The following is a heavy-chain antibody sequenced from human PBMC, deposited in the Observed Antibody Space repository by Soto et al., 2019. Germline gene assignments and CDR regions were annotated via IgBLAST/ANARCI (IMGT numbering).Heavy chain of an antibody. D-gene: IGHD3-9*01. V-gene: IGHV3-30*18. CDR3: AKELRAESVTGSPFDY. Sequence: QVQLVESGGGVVQPGRSLRLSCAASGFKFNNYGMHWVRQAPGKGLEWVALISHDGSNKYSADSVKGRFTISRDFSTNTLYLQMNSLRAEDTALYYCAKELRAESVTGSPFDYWGQGILVTVSS. J-gene: IGHJ4*02. CDR2: ISHDGSNK. CDR1: GFKFNNYG.